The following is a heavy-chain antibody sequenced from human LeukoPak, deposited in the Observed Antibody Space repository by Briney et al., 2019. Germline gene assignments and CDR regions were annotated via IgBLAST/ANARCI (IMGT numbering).Heavy chain of an antibody. CDR3: ARDRTTVTLFDY. D-gene: IGHD4-17*01. Sequence: GGSLRLSCAASGFTFTSVRMHWFCQVPGRGLVWISRISTDGAITGYADSVKGRFTISRDNAKNTLYLQMNSLRAEDTAVYYCARDRTTVTLFDYWGQGALVTVSS. CDR2: ISTDGAIT. CDR1: GFTFTSVR. J-gene: IGHJ4*02. V-gene: IGHV3-74*01.